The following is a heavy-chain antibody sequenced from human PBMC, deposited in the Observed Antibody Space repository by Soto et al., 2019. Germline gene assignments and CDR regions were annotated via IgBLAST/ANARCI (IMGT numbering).Heavy chain of an antibody. CDR1: GGSISSYY. CDR3: ARQVEYYDFWSGYYMYYFDY. Sequence: SETLSLTCTVSGGSISSYYWSWIRQPPGKGLEWIGYIYYSGSTNYNPSLKSRVTISVDTSKNQFSLKLSSVTAADTAVYYCARQVEYYDFWSGYYMYYFDYWGQGTLVT. D-gene: IGHD3-3*01. CDR2: IYYSGST. J-gene: IGHJ4*02. V-gene: IGHV4-59*08.